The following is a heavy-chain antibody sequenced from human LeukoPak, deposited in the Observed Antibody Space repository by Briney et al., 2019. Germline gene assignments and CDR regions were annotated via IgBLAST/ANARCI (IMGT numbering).Heavy chain of an antibody. CDR2: INQDGSER. D-gene: IGHD2-2*01. CDR3: ARGLDCRSTSCYLDT. CDR1: GFTFTKYW. Sequence: PGGSLRLSCAASGFTFTKYWMTGLREDPGKGLEGVANINQDGSERFCVDSVKGRFTISRDNAKNSLYLQMNSLRAEDTAVYYCARGLDCRSTSCYLDTWGQGTLVTVSS. J-gene: IGHJ5*02. V-gene: IGHV3-7*01.